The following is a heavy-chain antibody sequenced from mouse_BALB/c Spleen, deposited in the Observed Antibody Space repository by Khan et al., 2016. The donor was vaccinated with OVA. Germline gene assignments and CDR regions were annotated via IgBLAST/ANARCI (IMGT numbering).Heavy chain of an antibody. V-gene: IGHV2-2*02. CDR1: GFSLTSYG. J-gene: IGHJ4*01. CDR2: IWSGGST. CDR3: ARIFIGTTDYAMDY. D-gene: IGHD2-14*01. Sequence: QVQLQESGPGLVQPSQSLSITCTVSGFSLTSYGVHWVRQSPGKGLEWLGVIWSGGSTDYNAAFISRLSISKDNSKSQVFFKMNSLQANDTAIYYCARIFIGTTDYAMDYWGQGTSVTVAS.